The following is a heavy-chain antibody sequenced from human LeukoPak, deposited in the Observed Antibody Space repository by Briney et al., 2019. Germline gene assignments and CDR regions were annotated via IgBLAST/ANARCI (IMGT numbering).Heavy chain of an antibody. CDR2: ISYDGTNK. D-gene: IGHD4-17*01. Sequence: GRSLRLSCAASGFTFSNYAMHWVRQAPGKGLEWVAVISYDGTNKYYADSVKGRFTISRDNSKNRLYLQMNTLRAEDTAVHYCAMAATWDTVTAGSIYYYGMDVWGQGTTVTVSS. CDR1: GFTFSNYA. V-gene: IGHV3-30-3*01. CDR3: AMAATWDTVTAGSIYYYGMDV. J-gene: IGHJ6*02.